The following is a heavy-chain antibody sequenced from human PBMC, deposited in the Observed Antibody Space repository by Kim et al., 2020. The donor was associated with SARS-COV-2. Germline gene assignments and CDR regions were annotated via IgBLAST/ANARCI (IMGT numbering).Heavy chain of an antibody. V-gene: IGHV3-33*01. D-gene: IGHD3-22*01. Sequence: GGSLRLSCVVSGFTFSNYGMHWVRQAPGKGLEWVAVIWYDGSNKYYADSVKGRFTISRDNSKNTMYLQMNSLRAEDTAVYYCARDPQRMVIRNWFDPWGQGTLVTVSS. CDR3: ARDPQRMVIRNWFDP. J-gene: IGHJ5*02. CDR1: GFTFSNYG. CDR2: IWYDGSNK.